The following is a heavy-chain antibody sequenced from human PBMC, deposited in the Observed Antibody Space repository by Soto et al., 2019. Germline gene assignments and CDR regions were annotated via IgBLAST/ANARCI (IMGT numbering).Heavy chain of an antibody. CDR2: IWNSGSTQ. Sequence: QVHVVESGGGVVQPGRSLRLSCAASGFDFSMSGMHWVRQAPGKGLEWVALIWNSGSTQYYGDSVKGRFTISRDNSKNMLSLQISSLRVEDTGVYYVASACQRGYTSSAFHSWGQGSLVTGSS. CDR1: GFDFSMSG. CDR3: ASACQRGYTSSAFHS. J-gene: IGHJ5*01. D-gene: IGHD5-12*01. V-gene: IGHV3-33*01.